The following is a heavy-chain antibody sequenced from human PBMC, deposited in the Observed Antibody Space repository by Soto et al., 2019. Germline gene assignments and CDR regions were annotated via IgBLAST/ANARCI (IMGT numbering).Heavy chain of an antibody. V-gene: IGHV1-69*01. Sequence: QVQLVQSGAEVKKPGSSVKVSCKASGGTFSSYAISWVRQAPGQGLEWMGGIIPIFGTANYAKKFQGRVTITADESTSTAYMELSSLRSEDTAVYYCARVHREYYYYGMDVWGQGTTVTVSS. CDR2: IIPIFGTA. CDR3: ARVHREYYYYGMDV. J-gene: IGHJ6*02. CDR1: GGTFSSYA.